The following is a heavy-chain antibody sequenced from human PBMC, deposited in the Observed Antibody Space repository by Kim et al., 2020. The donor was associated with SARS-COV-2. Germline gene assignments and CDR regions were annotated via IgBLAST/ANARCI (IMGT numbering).Heavy chain of an antibody. CDR2: IYYSGST. CDR1: GGSISSSSYY. D-gene: IGHD6-13*01. J-gene: IGHJ4*02. Sequence: SETLSLTCTVSGGSISSSSYYWGWIRQPPGKGLEWIGSIYYSGSTYYNPSLKSRVTISVDTSKNQFSLKLSSVTAADTAVYYCARRWERYSSSWTPFDYWGQGTLVTVSS. V-gene: IGHV4-39*01. CDR3: ARRWERYSSSWTPFDY.